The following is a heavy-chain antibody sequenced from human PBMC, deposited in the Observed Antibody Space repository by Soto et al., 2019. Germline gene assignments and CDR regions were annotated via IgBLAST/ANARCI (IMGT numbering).Heavy chain of an antibody. CDR1: GFTLDKYT. D-gene: IGHD3-9*01. V-gene: IGHV3-53*01. J-gene: IGHJ4*02. CDR2: SFSSGGT. CDR3: ARDREPDGIWTFDS. Sequence: GGPLRLSCAAVGFTLDKYTMGRVRQAPGKGLEWVAESFSSGGTQYADSVKGRFTISRDNSRNMVFLQMNGLRVEDTALYYCARDREPDGIWTFDSWGQGALVIVSS.